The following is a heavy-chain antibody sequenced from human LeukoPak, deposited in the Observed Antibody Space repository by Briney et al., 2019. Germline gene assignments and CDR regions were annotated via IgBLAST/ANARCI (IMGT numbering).Heavy chain of an antibody. V-gene: IGHV3-21*01. D-gene: IGHD2-15*01. CDR2: ISSSSSYI. Sequence: GGSLRLSCAASGFTFSSYSMNWVRQAPGKGLEWVSSISSSSSYIYYADSVKGRFTISRDNAKNSLYLQMNSLRAEDTAVYYCARVFCEGGGSCHNWFDPWGQGTLVTVSS. CDR3: ARVFCEGGGSCHNWFDP. CDR1: GFTFSSYS. J-gene: IGHJ5*02.